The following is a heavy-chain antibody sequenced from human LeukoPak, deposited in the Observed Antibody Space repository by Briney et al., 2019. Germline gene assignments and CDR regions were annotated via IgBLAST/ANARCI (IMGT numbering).Heavy chain of an antibody. V-gene: IGHV4-39*01. D-gene: IGHD1-26*01. CDR3: ARQGATAPEDYFDY. CDR2: VFYNGAT. CDR1: GGSISSSIYY. J-gene: IGHJ4*02. Sequence: PSETLSLTCIVSGGSISSSIYYWAWVRQPPGKGLEWIGTVFYNGATQYSPSLRSRVTISIDTSTNQFSLKLSSVTAADTAVYYCARQGATAPEDYFDYWGQGTLVTVSS.